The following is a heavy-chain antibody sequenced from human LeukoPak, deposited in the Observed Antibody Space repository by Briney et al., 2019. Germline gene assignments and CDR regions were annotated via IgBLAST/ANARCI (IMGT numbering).Heavy chain of an antibody. Sequence: PSETLSLTCTVSGGSISSYYWSWIRQPPGKGLEWIGYIHYSGTTNYNPSLKSRVTISVDTSKNQFSLKLSSVTAADTAVYYCARGVYIAAAQYGYWGQGTLVTVSS. V-gene: IGHV4-59*01. D-gene: IGHD6-13*01. CDR1: GGSISSYY. J-gene: IGHJ4*02. CDR2: IHYSGTT. CDR3: ARGVYIAAAQYGY.